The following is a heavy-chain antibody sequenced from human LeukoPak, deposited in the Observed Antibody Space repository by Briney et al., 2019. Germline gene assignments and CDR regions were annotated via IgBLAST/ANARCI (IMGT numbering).Heavy chain of an antibody. CDR1: GFTFSRYG. V-gene: IGHV3-30*03. CDR2: ISYDGSNK. Sequence: GGSLRLSCAASGFTFSRYGMHWVRQAPGKGLEWVAVISYDGSNKYYADSVKGRFTISRDNSKNTLYLQMNSLRDDDTAVYYCARGRGSAAFDIWGQGTMVTVSS. CDR3: ARGRGSAAFDI. D-gene: IGHD3-10*01. J-gene: IGHJ3*02.